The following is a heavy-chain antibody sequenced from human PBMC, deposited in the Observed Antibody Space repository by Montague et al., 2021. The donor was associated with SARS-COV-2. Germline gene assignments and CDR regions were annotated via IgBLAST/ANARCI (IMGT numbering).Heavy chain of an antibody. D-gene: IGHD6-13*01. Sequence: PALVKPTQTLPLTCTFSVFSLSTGGMCVSWIRQPPRKALEWLALIDWDNDKYYSTSLKTRLTISKDTSKNQVVLTMTNMDPVDTATYYSARREAAAVGIGSYQYHGMDVWGQGTPVTVSS. J-gene: IGHJ6*02. V-gene: IGHV2-70*01. CDR2: IDWDNDK. CDR3: ARREAAAVGIGSYQYHGMDV. CDR1: VFSLSTGGMC.